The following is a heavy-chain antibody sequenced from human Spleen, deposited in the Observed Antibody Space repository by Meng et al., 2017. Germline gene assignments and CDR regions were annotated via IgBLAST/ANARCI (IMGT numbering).Heavy chain of an antibody. CDR1: GFTFRTYA. J-gene: IGHJ4*02. CDR2: ISSDGNNK. Sequence: VQLVESGGGVVQPGRSLGLSCAASGFTFRTYAMHWVRQAPGKGLEWVAFISSDGNNKYYADSVKGRVTISRDNSNNTLYLQMNSLRREDTALYYCARDYYDNSGPGYWGQGTLVTVSS. CDR3: ARDYYDNSGPGY. V-gene: IGHV3-30-3*01. D-gene: IGHD3-22*01.